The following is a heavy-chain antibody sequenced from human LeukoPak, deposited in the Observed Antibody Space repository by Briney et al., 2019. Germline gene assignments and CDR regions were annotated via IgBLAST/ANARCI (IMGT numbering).Heavy chain of an antibody. Sequence: GGSLRLSCAASGFTFSSHSMNWVRQAPGKGLEWVSSISGSSSYIFYADSVKGRFTISRDNAENSLYLQMNSLRAEDTAVYYCAGRPGGIFAQYYFDYWGQGTLVTVSS. CDR3: AGRPGGIFAQYYFDY. V-gene: IGHV3-21*01. J-gene: IGHJ4*02. D-gene: IGHD3-3*02. CDR2: ISGSSSYI. CDR1: GFTFSSHS.